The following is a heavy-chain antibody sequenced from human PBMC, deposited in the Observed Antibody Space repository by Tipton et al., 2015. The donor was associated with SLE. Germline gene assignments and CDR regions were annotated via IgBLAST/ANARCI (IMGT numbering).Heavy chain of an antibody. CDR3: ATGIVNFQN. CDR2: IYNSGRT. J-gene: IGHJ1*01. V-gene: IGHV4-59*11. Sequence: TLSLTCTVSGASINSHYWSWIRQPPGKGLEWIGSIYNSGRTYYKPSLKSRVTISLDTSKNQFSLSLESVTAADTATYYCATGIVNFQNWGQGTLVIVAS. D-gene: IGHD1-26*01. CDR1: GASINSHY.